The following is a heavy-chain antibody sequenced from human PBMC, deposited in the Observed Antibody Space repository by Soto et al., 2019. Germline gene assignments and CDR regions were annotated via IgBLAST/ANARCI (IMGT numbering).Heavy chain of an antibody. CDR2: IYHTGHT. D-gene: IGHD6-19*01. V-gene: IGHV4-4*02. CDR1: GDSISSSRW. Sequence: QVQLQESGPGLVKPSGTLSLTCAVSGDSISSSRWWTWVRQPPGKGLEWIGEIYHTGHTNYNTSPKRRVTISVDKSKNQFSLKLNSVTAADTAIYYCGDPPSAFWGQGILVTVSS. J-gene: IGHJ4*02. CDR3: GDPPSAF.